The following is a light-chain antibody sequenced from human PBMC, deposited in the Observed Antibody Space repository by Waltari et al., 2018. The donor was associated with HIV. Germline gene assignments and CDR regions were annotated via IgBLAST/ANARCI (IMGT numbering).Light chain of an antibody. CDR2: DTT. CDR3: FLSYNGARV. Sequence: QAVVTQEPSLPVSPGGTATLTCESSTGPVTNCHYPYWLQQRPAHAPMTLLFDTTKKRSWPPARFSGSRHGGKAALTRSGAQPDDESEYYCFLSYNGARVFGGGTRVTVL. V-gene: IGLV7-46*01. CDR1: TGPVTNCHY. J-gene: IGLJ3*02.